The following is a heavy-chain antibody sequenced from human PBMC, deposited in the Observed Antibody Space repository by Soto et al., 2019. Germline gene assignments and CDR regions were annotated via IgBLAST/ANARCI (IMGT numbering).Heavy chain of an antibody. J-gene: IGHJ4*02. Sequence: SETLSLTCTVSGGSISSSRYYWAWIRQPPGKGLEWIGSIYYSGSTYYNPSLKSRVTISVDTSKNQFSLKLSSVTAADTAVYYCARHQKFTYYYDSSGYYFDYWGQGTLVTVSS. CDR1: GGSISSSRYY. D-gene: IGHD3-22*01. CDR2: IYYSGST. CDR3: ARHQKFTYYYDSSGYYFDY. V-gene: IGHV4-39*01.